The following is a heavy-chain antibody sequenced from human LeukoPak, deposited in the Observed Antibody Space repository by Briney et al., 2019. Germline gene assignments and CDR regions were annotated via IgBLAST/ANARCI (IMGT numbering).Heavy chain of an antibody. CDR2: VNQDGSEQ. CDR1: GFTSSSYW. D-gene: IGHD6-13*01. CDR3: ARAAAAGTVDY. J-gene: IGHJ4*02. Sequence: PGGSLRLSCVVSGFTSSSYWMSWLRQAPGKGLEWVANVNQDGSEQYYVDSVKGRFIISKDNAKNSLYLQMNSLRVEDTAVYYCARAAAAGTVDYWGQGTLVIVSS. V-gene: IGHV3-7*01.